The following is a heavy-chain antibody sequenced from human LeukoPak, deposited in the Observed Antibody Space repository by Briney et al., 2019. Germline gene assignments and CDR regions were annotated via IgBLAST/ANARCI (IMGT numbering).Heavy chain of an antibody. V-gene: IGHV3-73*01. CDR3: TRLEDDSSGYYSGGDY. J-gene: IGHJ4*02. D-gene: IGHD3-22*01. CDR1: GFTFSGSA. CDR2: IRSKANSYAT. Sequence: EGSLRLSCAASGFTFSGSAMHWVRQASGKGLEWVGRIRSKANSYATAYAASVKGRFTISRDDSKNTAYLQMNSLKTEDTAVYYCTRLEDDSSGYYSGGDYWGQGTLVTVSS.